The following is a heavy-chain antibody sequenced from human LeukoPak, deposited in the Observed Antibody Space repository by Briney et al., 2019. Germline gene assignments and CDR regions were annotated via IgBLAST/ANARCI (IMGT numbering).Heavy chain of an antibody. CDR1: GGSISSYY. J-gene: IGHJ6*03. V-gene: IGHV4-59*01. CDR2: IYYSGST. CDR3: ARTTEAHSWRTRYYDYYMDV. D-gene: IGHD6-13*01. Sequence: SETLSLTCTVSGGSISSYYWSWIRQPPGKGLEWIGYIYYSGSTNYNPSLKSRVTISVDTSKNQFSLKLSPVTAADTAVYYCARTTEAHSWRTRYYDYYMDVWGKGTTVTVSS.